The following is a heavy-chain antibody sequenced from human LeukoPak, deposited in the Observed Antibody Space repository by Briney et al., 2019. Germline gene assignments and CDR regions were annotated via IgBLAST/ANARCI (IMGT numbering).Heavy chain of an antibody. CDR3: ARLRFFRGLFFDY. CDR2: IYYSGST. CDR1: GGSISSSSYY. D-gene: IGHD3-3*01. Sequence: SETLSLTCTVSGGSISSSSYYWGWIRQSPGKGLEWIGNIYYSGSTYYNPSLKSRVTISVDTSKNQFSLKVSSVTAADTAVYCCARLRFFRGLFFDYWGQGTLVTVSS. J-gene: IGHJ4*02. V-gene: IGHV4-39*07.